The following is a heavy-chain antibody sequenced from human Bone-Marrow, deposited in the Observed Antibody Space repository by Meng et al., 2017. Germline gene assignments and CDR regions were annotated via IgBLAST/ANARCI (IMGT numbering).Heavy chain of an antibody. D-gene: IGHD2-2*01. CDR3: TRDGYSDCSRTSCFDY. V-gene: IGHV7-4-1*02. CDR2: IDTKTGSP. CDR1: GYTHTSYS. J-gene: IGHJ4*02. Sequence: VQLGQSGAELKKPGDSVKVSFKAAGYTHTSYSINWLRQAPGQGLEWMGWIDTKTGSPRYAQGFKGRLVFSSDTSVSTAYLEISGLKADDTAVYYCTRDGYSDCSRTSCFDYWGQGTLVTVSS.